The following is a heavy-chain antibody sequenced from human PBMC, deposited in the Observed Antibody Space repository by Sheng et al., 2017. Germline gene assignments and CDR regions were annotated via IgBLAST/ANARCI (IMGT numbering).Heavy chain of an antibody. CDR1: GFTFSSYG. D-gene: IGHD4-4*01. J-gene: IGHJ6*03. CDR3: AREGASNYFFGTYMDV. CDR2: IWYDGSNK. V-gene: IGHV3-33*01. Sequence: QVQLVESEGGVVQPGRSLRLSCAASGFTFSSYGMHWVRQAPGKGLEWVAVIWYDGSNKYYADSVKGRFTISRDNSKNTLYLQMNSLRAEDTAVYYCAREGASNYFFGTYMDVWAEGPTVTVSS.